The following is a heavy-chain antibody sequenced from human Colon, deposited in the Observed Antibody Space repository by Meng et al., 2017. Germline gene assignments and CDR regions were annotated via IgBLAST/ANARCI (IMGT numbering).Heavy chain of an antibody. Sequence: QVTLQEAGPGLVKPSGPLSLTCAVSGVSISSAIWWGWVRQPPGKGLEWIGEIFQSGSTNYNPSLKSRVTISVDKSKNHLSLSPSSVTAADTAVYYCAKAAAYNLDIWGQGTLVTVSS. D-gene: IGHD1-14*01. J-gene: IGHJ4*02. V-gene: IGHV4-4*02. CDR3: AKAAAYNLDI. CDR2: IFQSGST. CDR1: GVSISSAIW.